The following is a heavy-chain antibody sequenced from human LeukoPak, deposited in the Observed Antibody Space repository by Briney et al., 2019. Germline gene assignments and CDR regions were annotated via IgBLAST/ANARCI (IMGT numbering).Heavy chain of an antibody. J-gene: IGHJ4*02. V-gene: IGHV4-38-2*02. CDR2: IYHSGST. D-gene: IGHD2-2*01. CDR3: ARDYHIVLVPAAEPVDY. Sequence: PSETLSLTCIVSGYSISSGYYWGWVRQPPGKGLEWIGSIYHSGSTYYNPSLKSRVTISVDTSKNQFSLKLSSVTAADTAVYYCARDYHIVLVPAAEPVDYWGQGTLVTVSS. CDR1: GYSISSGYY.